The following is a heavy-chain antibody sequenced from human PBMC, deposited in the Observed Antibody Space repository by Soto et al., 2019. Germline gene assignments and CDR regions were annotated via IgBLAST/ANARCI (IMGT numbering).Heavy chain of an antibody. V-gene: IGHV4-59*08. CDR3: ARAKLPLYSNSWYWFVP. D-gene: IGHD6-13*01. CDR1: GGSISSYH. CDR2: IYDSVSS. Sequence: SETLSLTCTVSGGSISSYHWSWIRQPPGKGLEWIGYIYDSVSSNYNPSLKSRVTISVDTSKNQFSLKLSSVTAADTAVYYCARAKLPLYSNSWYWFVPWGQGTLVTAPQ. J-gene: IGHJ5*02.